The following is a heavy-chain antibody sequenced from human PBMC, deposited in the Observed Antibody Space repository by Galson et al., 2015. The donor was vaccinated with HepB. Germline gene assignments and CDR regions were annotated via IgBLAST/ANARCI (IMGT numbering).Heavy chain of an antibody. CDR1: GFTFSSYA. CDR3: ANLHFVAYSSGWYGLDAFDI. Sequence: SLRLSCAASGFTFSSYAMSWVRQAPGKGLEWVSAISGSGGSTYYADSVKGRFTISRDNSKNTLYLQMNSLRAEDTAVYYCANLHFVAYSSGWYGLDAFDIWGQGTMVTVSS. J-gene: IGHJ3*02. V-gene: IGHV3-23*01. CDR2: ISGSGGST. D-gene: IGHD6-19*01.